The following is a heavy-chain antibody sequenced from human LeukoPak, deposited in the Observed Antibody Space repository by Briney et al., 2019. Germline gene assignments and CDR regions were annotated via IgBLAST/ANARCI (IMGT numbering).Heavy chain of an antibody. CDR1: GGSFSGYY. CDR3: AGGASSGYYYSYFDY. V-gene: IGHV4-34*01. D-gene: IGHD3-22*01. CDR2: INHSGST. Sequence: PSETLSLTCAVYGGSFSGYYWSWIRQPPGKGLEWIGEINHSGSTNYNPSLKSRVTISVDTSKNQFSLKLSSMTAADTAVYYCAGGASSGYYYSYFDYWGQGTLVTVSS. J-gene: IGHJ4*02.